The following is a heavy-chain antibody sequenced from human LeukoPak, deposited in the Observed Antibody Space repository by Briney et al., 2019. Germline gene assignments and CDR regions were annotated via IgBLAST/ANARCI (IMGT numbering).Heavy chain of an antibody. J-gene: IGHJ4*02. Sequence: SVNVSCTASGGTFSSYAISWVRQAPGQGLEWMGGIIPIFGTANYAQKFQGRVTITADESTSTAYMELSSLRSEDTAVYYCARDPNTAMVNGGDYWGQGTLVTVSS. CDR1: GGTFSSYA. CDR3: ARDPNTAMVNGGDY. D-gene: IGHD5-18*01. CDR2: IIPIFGTA. V-gene: IGHV1-69*01.